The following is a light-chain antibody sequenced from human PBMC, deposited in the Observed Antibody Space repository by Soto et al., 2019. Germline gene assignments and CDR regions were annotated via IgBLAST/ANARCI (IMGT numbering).Light chain of an antibody. CDR2: EAA. CDR3: TSYTSTSTLV. J-gene: IGLJ2*01. V-gene: IGLV2-14*01. Sequence: QSALTQPASVSGSPGQSITISCTGTSNDLGANNYVSWYQHHPGKAPKILIYEAANRPSGVSHRFSGSKSANTASLTISGLQAEDEADYFCTSYTSTSTLVFGGGTKLTVL. CDR1: SNDLGANNY.